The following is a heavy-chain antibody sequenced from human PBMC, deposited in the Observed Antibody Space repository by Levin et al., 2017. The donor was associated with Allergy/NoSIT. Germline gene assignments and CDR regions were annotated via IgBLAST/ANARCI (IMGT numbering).Heavy chain of an antibody. Sequence: ASVKVSCMPSGYTFSNYDITWVRQAPGQGLEWMGWISGYNGNTNYAQKVQGRVTMTTDTSTSTAYMELRSLRSDDTAVYYCTRGSGSSSSGLGYWGQGTLVTVSS. J-gene: IGHJ4*02. CDR2: ISGYNGNT. CDR3: TRGSGSSSSGLGY. D-gene: IGHD3-10*01. CDR1: GYTFSNYD. V-gene: IGHV1-18*01.